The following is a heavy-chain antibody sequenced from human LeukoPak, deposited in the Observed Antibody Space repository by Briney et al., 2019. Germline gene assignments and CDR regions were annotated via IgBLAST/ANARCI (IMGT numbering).Heavy chain of an antibody. D-gene: IGHD4-17*01. Sequence: SVKVSCKASVGTFSSYAISWVRQAPGQGLEWMGRIIPIFGIANYAQKFQGRVTITADKSTSTAYMELSSLRSEDTAVYYCARDLVGDSPDYYYGMDVWGQGTTVTVSS. CDR1: VGTFSSYA. V-gene: IGHV1-69*04. CDR2: IIPIFGIA. J-gene: IGHJ6*02. CDR3: ARDLVGDSPDYYYGMDV.